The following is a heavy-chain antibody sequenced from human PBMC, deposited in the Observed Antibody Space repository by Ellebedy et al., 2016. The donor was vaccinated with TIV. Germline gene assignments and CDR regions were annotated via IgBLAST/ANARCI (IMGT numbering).Heavy chain of an antibody. CDR1: GFTFSDYY. D-gene: IGHD3-16*01. Sequence: GGSLRLSXAASGFTFSDYYMSWIRQAPGKGLEWVSYISSSGSTIYYADSVKGRFTISRDNAKNSLYLQMNSLRAEDTAVYYCARNSVMPRKLEFNPWGQGTLVTVSS. V-gene: IGHV3-11*01. CDR3: ARNSVMPRKLEFNP. J-gene: IGHJ5*02. CDR2: ISSSGSTI.